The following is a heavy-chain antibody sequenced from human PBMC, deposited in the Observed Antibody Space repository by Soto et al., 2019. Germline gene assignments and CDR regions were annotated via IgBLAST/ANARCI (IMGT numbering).Heavy chain of an antibody. CDR2: IXAXXXNX. Sequence: GASVKVSCKASGYTFTSYGISLVRQAPGQGLEWMGXIXAXXXNXNXAXKXXXXVTMTTDTSTSTAYMELRRLRSDDTAVYYCARDPAIAAAGSWFDPWGQGTLVTVSS. V-gene: IGHV1-18*01. CDR1: GYTFTSYG. D-gene: IGHD6-13*01. J-gene: IGHJ5*02. CDR3: ARDPAIAAAGSWFDP.